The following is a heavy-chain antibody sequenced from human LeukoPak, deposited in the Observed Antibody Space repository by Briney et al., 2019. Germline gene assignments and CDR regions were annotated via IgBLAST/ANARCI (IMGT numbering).Heavy chain of an antibody. CDR1: GFTFSSYS. Sequence: GSLRLSCAASGFTFSSYSMNWVRQAPGKGLEWIGYIYYTGTTNYNPSLKSRVTISVDTSKNQFSLNVTSVTAADTAVYYCARTTSSGWSRFFDFWSQGSLVTVSS. CDR2: IYYTGTT. D-gene: IGHD6-19*01. V-gene: IGHV4-59*01. J-gene: IGHJ4*02. CDR3: ARTTSSGWSRFFDF.